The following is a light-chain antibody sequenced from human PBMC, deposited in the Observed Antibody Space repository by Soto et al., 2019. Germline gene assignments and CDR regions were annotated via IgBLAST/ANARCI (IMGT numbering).Light chain of an antibody. CDR1: QTISSW. CDR2: DAS. CDR3: QQYNSYPT. Sequence: DVQMTQSPSSLSGSVGDRVTITCRASQTISSWLAWYQQKPGKAPKLLIYDASSLERGVPSRFSGSGSGTEFTLTISSLQPDDFATYYCQQYNSYPTFGQGTKVDI. V-gene: IGKV1-5*01. J-gene: IGKJ1*01.